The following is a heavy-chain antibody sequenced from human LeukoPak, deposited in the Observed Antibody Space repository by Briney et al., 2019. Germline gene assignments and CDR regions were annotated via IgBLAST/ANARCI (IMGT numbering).Heavy chain of an antibody. J-gene: IGHJ4*02. D-gene: IGHD5-24*01. CDR2: IIPIFGTA. CDR3: ASKRWLHSRDFYYFDY. CDR1: GYTITTYA. V-gene: IGHV1-69*13. Sequence: SVKVSCKASGYTITTYAMNWVRQAPGQGLEWMGGIIPIFGTANYAQKFQGRVTITADESTSTAYMELSSLRSEDTAVYYCASKRWLHSRDFYYFDYWGQGTLVTVSS.